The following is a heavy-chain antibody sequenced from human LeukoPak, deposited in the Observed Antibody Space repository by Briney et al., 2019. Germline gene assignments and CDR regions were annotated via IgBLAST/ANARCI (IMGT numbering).Heavy chain of an antibody. CDR2: IYYSGST. Sequence: SETLSLTCTVSGGSISSYYWSWIRQPPGKGLEWIGYIYYSGSTNYNPSLKSRVTISVDTSKNQFSLKLSSVTAADTAVYYCARVMYGSGRYYYYMDVWGKGTTVTISS. CDR3: ARVMYGSGRYYYYMDV. V-gene: IGHV4-59*01. J-gene: IGHJ6*03. CDR1: GGSISSYY. D-gene: IGHD3-10*01.